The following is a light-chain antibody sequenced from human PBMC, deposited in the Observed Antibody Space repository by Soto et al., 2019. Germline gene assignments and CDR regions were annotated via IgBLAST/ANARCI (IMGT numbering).Light chain of an antibody. V-gene: IGKV3-20*01. Sequence: EIVLTQSPGTLSLSPGERATLSCRASQSVSSSYLAWYQQKPGQAPRLLIYGASSRATGIPDRFSGSGSGTDFTITISRLEPEDFAVFYCHKYDSSPITVGQGTRLEIK. CDR3: HKYDSSPIT. CDR1: QSVSSSY. CDR2: GAS. J-gene: IGKJ5*01.